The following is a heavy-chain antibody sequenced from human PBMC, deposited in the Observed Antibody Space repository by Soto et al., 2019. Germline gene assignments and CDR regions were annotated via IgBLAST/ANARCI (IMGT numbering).Heavy chain of an antibody. CDR2: IYYNGNT. V-gene: IGHV4-30-4*08. D-gene: IGHD4-17*01. CDR3: ARATTVTSSFFYYGLDV. CDR1: GGSISNDDFY. J-gene: IGHJ6*02. Sequence: QVQLQESGPGLVKPSQTLSLTCTVSGGSISNDDFYWSWIRQPPGKGLEWIGHIYYNGNTYYNPSLKSRLNMSLDTSQHQFSLHLSSVIAADSASYFCARATTVTSSFFYYGLDVWGQGTTVTVSS.